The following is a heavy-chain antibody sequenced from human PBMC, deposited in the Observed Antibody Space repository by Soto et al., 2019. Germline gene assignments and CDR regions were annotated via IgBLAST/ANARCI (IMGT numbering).Heavy chain of an antibody. V-gene: IGHV2-70*04. CDR3: ARIPPLCDAFDH. CDR1: GFSLSTSGMR. Sequence: GRTLVNPTQTRTLPCTFSGFSLSTSGMRVSWIRQPPGKALEWLARIDWDDDKFYSTSLKPRLTISKDTSKHHVVLTMTNMDPVDTATYYCARIPPLCDAFDHWGQGTTVTVS. J-gene: IGHJ3*01. CDR2: IDWDDDK.